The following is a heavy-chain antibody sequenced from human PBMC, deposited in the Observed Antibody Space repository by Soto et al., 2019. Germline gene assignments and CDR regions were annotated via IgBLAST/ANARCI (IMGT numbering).Heavy chain of an antibody. CDR2: ISGSGGST. CDR1: GFTFSSYA. J-gene: IGHJ5*02. CDR3: AKAKYSSSSTWFDP. V-gene: IGHV3-23*01. D-gene: IGHD6-6*01. Sequence: PVGSLRLSCAASGFTFSSYAMSWVRQAPGKGLEWVSAISGSGGSTYYADSVKGRFTISRDNSKNTLYLQMNSLRAEDTAVYYCAKAKYSSSSTWFDPWGQGTLVTVSS.